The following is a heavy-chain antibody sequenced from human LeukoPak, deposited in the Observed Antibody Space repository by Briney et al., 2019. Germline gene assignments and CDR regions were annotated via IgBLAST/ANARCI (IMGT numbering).Heavy chain of an antibody. CDR2: IIPIFGTA. CDR1: GGTFSSYA. D-gene: IGHD3-9*01. Sequence: SVKVSCKASGGTFSSYAISWVRQAPGQGLEWMGGIIPIFGTANYAQKFQGRITITADESTSTAYMELSSLRSEDTAVYYCARSYYDILTGYYPTLVSTNWFDPWGQGTLVTVSS. V-gene: IGHV1-69*13. J-gene: IGHJ5*02. CDR3: ARSYYDILTGYYPTLVSTNWFDP.